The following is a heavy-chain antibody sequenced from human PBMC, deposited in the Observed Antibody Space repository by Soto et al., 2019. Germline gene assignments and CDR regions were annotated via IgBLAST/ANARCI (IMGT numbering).Heavy chain of an antibody. CDR1: GGSISSGDYY. V-gene: IGHV4-30-4*01. CDR2: IYYSGST. Sequence: SETLSLTCTVSGGSISSGDYYWSWIRQPPGKGLEWIGYIYYSGSTYYNPSLKSRVTISVDTSKNQFSLKLSSVTAADTAVYYCAREISSSAEFDYWGQGTLVTVPQ. J-gene: IGHJ4*02. D-gene: IGHD6-6*01. CDR3: AREISSSAEFDY.